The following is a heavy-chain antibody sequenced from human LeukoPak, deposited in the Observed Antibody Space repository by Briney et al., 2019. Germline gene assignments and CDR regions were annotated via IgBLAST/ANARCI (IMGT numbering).Heavy chain of an antibody. J-gene: IGHJ5*02. V-gene: IGHV4-59*08. CDR3: ARYCSTTTCYSPWFDP. CDR1: GGSISNYY. D-gene: IGHD2-2*01. Sequence: KPSETLSLTCTVSGGSISNYYWSWIRQTPGKGLELIGYIFYTGSTNYNPSLKSRVTISVDTSKNQFSLRLSSVTAADTAVYYCARYCSTTTCYSPWFDPWGQGTLVTVSS. CDR2: IFYTGST.